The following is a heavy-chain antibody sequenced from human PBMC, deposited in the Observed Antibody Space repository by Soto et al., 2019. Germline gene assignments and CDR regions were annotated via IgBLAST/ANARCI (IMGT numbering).Heavy chain of an antibody. CDR3: TTDLGYCSGGSCYSNWFDP. D-gene: IGHD2-15*01. CDR2: IKSKTDGGTT. CDR1: GFTFSNAW. V-gene: IGHV3-15*01. Sequence: LRLSCAASGFTFSNAWMSWVRQAPGKGLEWVGRIKSKTDGGTTDYAAPVKGRFTISRDDSKNTLYLQMNSLKTEDTAVYYCTTDLGYCSGGSCYSNWFDPWGQGTLVTVSS. J-gene: IGHJ5*02.